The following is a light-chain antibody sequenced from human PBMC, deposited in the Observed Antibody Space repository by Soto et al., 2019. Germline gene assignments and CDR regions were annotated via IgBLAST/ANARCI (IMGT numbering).Light chain of an antibody. Sequence: EVVLAQPPDTLSLSPGARATLSCRASQSVGTFLNWYQHKPGRAPRLLIYDVSKRATGIPARFGGSGSGTDFTLTIRKLEPEDFAVYYCQHRATWPPSVTFGGGTRV. CDR2: DVS. J-gene: IGKJ4*01. CDR1: QSVGTF. V-gene: IGKV3-11*01. CDR3: QHRATWPPSVT.